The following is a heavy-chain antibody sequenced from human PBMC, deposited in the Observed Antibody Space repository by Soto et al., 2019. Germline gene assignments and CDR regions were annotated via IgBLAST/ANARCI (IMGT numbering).Heavy chain of an antibody. V-gene: IGHV3-23*01. CDR3: AKVKTPQKWFDP. J-gene: IGHJ5*02. Sequence: EVQLLESGGGLVQPGGSLRLSCAASGFTFSSYAMSWVRQAPGKGLEWVSAISGSGGSTYYADSVKGRFTISRDNSKNTLDLQMNSLRAEDTAVYYCAKVKTPQKWFDPWGQGTLVTVSS. CDR1: GFTFSSYA. CDR2: ISGSGGST.